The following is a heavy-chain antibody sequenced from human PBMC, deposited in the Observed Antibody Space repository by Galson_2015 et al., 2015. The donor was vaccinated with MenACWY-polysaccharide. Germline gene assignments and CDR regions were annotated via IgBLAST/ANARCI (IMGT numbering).Heavy chain of an antibody. D-gene: IGHD3-16*01. V-gene: IGHV4-61*02. Sequence: TLSLTCIVSGGSISSGTYYWSWIRQSAGEGLEWIGRIYTSGSTYYNPSLRSRVTISIDTSNNQFSLKLSSVTAADTAVYYCTRATFGLYGMDIWGQGTTVTVSS. J-gene: IGHJ6*02. CDR2: IYTSGST. CDR1: GGSISSGTYY. CDR3: TRATFGLYGMDI.